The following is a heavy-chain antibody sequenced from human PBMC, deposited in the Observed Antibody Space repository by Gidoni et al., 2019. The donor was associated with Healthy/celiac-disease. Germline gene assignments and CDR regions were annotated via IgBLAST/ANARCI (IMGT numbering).Heavy chain of an antibody. D-gene: IGHD3-10*01. CDR2: INAGNGNT. V-gene: IGHV1-3*01. CDR3: ARDLMVRGVIGRLGY. J-gene: IGHJ4*02. CDR1: GYTFTSYA. Sequence: QVQLVQSGAEVKKPGASVKVSCKASGYTFTSYAMHWVRQAPGQRLEWMGWINAGNGNTKYSQKFQGRVTITRDTSASTAYMELSSLRSEDTAVYYCARDLMVRGVIGRLGYWGQGTLVTVSS.